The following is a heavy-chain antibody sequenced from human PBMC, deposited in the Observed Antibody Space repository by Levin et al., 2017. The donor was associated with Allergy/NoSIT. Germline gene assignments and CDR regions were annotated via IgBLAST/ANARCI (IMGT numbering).Heavy chain of an antibody. CDR2: ISGSGGST. CDR1: GFTFSSYA. CDR3: AKAAGSGSYYAAGGFDY. D-gene: IGHD1-26*01. Sequence: LSLTCAASGFTFSSYAMSWVRQAPGKGLEWVSAISGSGGSTYYADSVKGRFTISRDNSKNTLYLQMNSLRAEDTAVYYCAKAAGSGSYYAAGGFDYWGQGTLVTVSS. V-gene: IGHV3-23*01. J-gene: IGHJ4*02.